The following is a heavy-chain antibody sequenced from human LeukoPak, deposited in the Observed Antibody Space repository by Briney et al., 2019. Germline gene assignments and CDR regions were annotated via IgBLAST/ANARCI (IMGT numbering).Heavy chain of an antibody. CDR2: INHSGST. CDR1: GGSFSGYY. Sequence: SSETLSLTCAVYGGSFSGYYWSWIRQPPGKGLEWIGEINHSGSTNYNPSLKSRVTISVDTSKNQFSLKLSSVTAADTAVYYCARRPYSGSYGAYFDYWGQGTLVTVSS. D-gene: IGHD1-26*01. V-gene: IGHV4-34*01. CDR3: ARRPYSGSYGAYFDY. J-gene: IGHJ4*02.